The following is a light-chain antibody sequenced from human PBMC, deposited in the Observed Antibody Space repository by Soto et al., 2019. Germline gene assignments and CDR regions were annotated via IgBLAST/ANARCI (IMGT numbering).Light chain of an antibody. Sequence: QSVLTQPPSASGTPGQRVTISCSGSRSNIGSNAVNWYQQLPGTAPKLLIYSNNQRPSGVPDRFSGSKSGTSASLAISGLQSEDETAYYCASWDDTLNGWVFGGGTQLPS. CDR1: RSNIGSNA. CDR2: SNN. CDR3: ASWDDTLNGWV. J-gene: IGLJ3*02. V-gene: IGLV1-44*01.